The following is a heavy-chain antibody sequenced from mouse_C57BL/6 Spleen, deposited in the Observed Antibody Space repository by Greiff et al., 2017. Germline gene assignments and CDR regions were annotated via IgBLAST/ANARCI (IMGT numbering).Heavy chain of an antibody. CDR2: ISYDGSN. Sequence: EVKLMESGPGLVKPSQSLSLTCSVTGYSITSGYYWNWIRQFPGNKLEWMGYISYDGSNNYNPSLKNRISITRDTSKNQFFLKLNSVTTEDTATYYCARGLGRYFDYWGQGTTLTVSS. CDR3: ARGLGRYFDY. D-gene: IGHD4-1*01. J-gene: IGHJ2*01. V-gene: IGHV3-6*01. CDR1: GYSITSGYY.